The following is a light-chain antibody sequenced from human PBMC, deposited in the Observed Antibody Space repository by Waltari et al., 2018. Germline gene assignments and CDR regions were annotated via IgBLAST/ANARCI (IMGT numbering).Light chain of an antibody. V-gene: IGLV3-25*03. CDR3: QSTDNSGTYVV. Sequence: SYELTQPPSVSVSPGQTARITCSGDALTKQYSFLYQQRSGQAPVVVIYKDTERPSGIPERFSGSSSGTRVTLTISGVQAEDEADYYCQSTDNSGTYVVFGGGTKLTVL. CDR2: KDT. J-gene: IGLJ2*01. CDR1: ALTKQY.